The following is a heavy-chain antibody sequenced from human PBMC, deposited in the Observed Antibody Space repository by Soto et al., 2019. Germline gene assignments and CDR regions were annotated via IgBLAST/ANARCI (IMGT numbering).Heavy chain of an antibody. J-gene: IGHJ4*02. Sequence: GASVKVSCKASGGTFSSYAISWVRQAPGQGLEWMGGIIPTFGTANYAQKFQGRVTMTADKSTSTAYMELRSLTSGDTAVYYCARGRIVVVVAATPHFWTPDYWGQGTLVTVSS. CDR1: GGTFSSYA. V-gene: IGHV1-69*06. CDR2: IIPTFGTA. CDR3: ARGRIVVVVAATPHFWTPDY. D-gene: IGHD2-15*01.